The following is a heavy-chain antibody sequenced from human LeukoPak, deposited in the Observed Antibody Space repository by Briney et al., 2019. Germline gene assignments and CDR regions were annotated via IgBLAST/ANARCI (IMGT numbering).Heavy chain of an antibody. CDR2: VFYNGAT. D-gene: IGHD6-19*01. CDR1: GGSISSSIYY. J-gene: IGHJ6*03. CDR3: ARVPQWLARRDCYMDV. V-gene: IGHV4-39*07. Sequence: SETLSLTCIVSGGSISSSIYYWAWVRQPPGKGLEWIGTVFYNGATQYSPSLRSRVTISIDTSTNQFSLKLSSVTAADTAVYYCARVPQWLARRDCYMDVWGKGTTVTVSS.